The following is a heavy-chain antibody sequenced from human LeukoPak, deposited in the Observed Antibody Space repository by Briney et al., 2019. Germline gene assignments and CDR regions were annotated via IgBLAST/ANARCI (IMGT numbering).Heavy chain of an antibody. CDR2: IYYSGST. CDR3: ARGVQFFDY. D-gene: IGHD1-1*01. J-gene: IGHJ4*02. CDR1: GGSISSYY. V-gene: IGHV4-59*01. Sequence: PSETLPLTCTVSGGSISSYYWSWIWQPPGKGLEWIGYIYYSGSTNYNPSLKSRVTISVDTSKNQFSLKLSSVTAADTAVYYCARGVQFFDYWGQGTLVTVSS.